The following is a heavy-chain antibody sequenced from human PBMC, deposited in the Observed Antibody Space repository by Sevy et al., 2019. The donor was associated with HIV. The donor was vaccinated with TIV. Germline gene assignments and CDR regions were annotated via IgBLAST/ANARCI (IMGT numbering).Heavy chain of an antibody. CDR1: GETFTNYA. D-gene: IGHD3-3*01. CDR2: IIPMFGTGTT. J-gene: IGHJ4*02. V-gene: IGHV1-69*13. CDR3: AGATDTYYTLDY. Sequence: ASVKVSCKASGETFTNYAFGWVRQAPGQGLEWMGRIIPMFGTGTTDYAQKFQGRVKITADESTSTAYMELSSLRSEDTAVYYCAGATDTYYTLDYWGQGTLVTVSS.